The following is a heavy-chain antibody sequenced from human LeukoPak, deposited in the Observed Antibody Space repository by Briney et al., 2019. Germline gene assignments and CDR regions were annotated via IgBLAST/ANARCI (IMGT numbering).Heavy chain of an antibody. Sequence: PSETLSLTCTLSGGSISSYYWSWIRQPPGKGLEWIGYIYYSGSTNYNPSLKSRVTISVDTSKNQFSLKLSSVTAADTAVYYCATSYGSSNSCFFDPWGQGTLVTVSS. CDR1: GGSISSYY. CDR2: IYYSGST. D-gene: IGHD2-2*01. J-gene: IGHJ5*02. CDR3: ATSYGSSNSCFFDP. V-gene: IGHV4-59*08.